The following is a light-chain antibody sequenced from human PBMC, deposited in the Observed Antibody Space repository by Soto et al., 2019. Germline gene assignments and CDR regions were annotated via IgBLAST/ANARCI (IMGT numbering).Light chain of an antibody. V-gene: IGKV3-20*01. CDR2: DAS. CDR3: QQYGSSPYWT. Sequence: EIVLTQSPGTLSLSPGERATLSCRASQSISSRYLAWYQQKPGQTPRLLIYDASSRATGIPDRFSGSGSGTDFTLTISRLEPEDFAVYYCQQYGSSPYWTFGQGNQLEIK. J-gene: IGKJ1*01. CDR1: QSISSRY.